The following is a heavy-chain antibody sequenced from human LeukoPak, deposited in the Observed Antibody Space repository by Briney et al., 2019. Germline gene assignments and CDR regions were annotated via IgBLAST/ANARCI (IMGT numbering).Heavy chain of an antibody. J-gene: IGHJ6*02. CDR1: GFPFSTYG. Sequence: GGSLRLPCAASGFPFSTYGMHWVRQAPGKGLEWVAVVWYDGSNKNYADSVKGRFTISRDDSKNTLYLQMNSLRAEDTAVYYCARDRRYADYYYYGMDVWGQGTTVTVSS. V-gene: IGHV3-33*01. CDR2: VWYDGSNK. D-gene: IGHD3-16*01. CDR3: ARDRRYADYYYYGMDV.